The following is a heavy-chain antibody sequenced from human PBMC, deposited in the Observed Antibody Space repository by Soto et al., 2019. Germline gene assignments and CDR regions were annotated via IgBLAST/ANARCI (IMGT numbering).Heavy chain of an antibody. J-gene: IGHJ4*02. CDR2: IYYSGST. V-gene: IGHV4-39*01. D-gene: IGHD3-10*01. CDR1: GGSISSSSYY. CDR3: ARHVGSLVWFGESGDWGFDY. Sequence: SETLSLTCTVSGGSISSSSYYWGWIRQPPGKGLEWIGSIYYSGSTYYNPSLKSRVTISVDTSKNQFSLKLSSVTAADTAVYYCARHVGSLVWFGESGDWGFDYWGQGTLVTVSS.